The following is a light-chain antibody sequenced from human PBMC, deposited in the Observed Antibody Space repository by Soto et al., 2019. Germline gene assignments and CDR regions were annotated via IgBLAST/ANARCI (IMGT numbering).Light chain of an antibody. Sequence: DLQNTQSPSTLSSSVGDRVTITCRASQSITTWLAWYQQKPGKAPKLLIYKASTLKSGVPSRFSGSGSGTEFTLTISSLQPDDFATYYCQHYNSYSEAFGQGTKVDI. CDR2: KAS. J-gene: IGKJ1*01. V-gene: IGKV1-5*03. CDR3: QHYNSYSEA. CDR1: QSITTW.